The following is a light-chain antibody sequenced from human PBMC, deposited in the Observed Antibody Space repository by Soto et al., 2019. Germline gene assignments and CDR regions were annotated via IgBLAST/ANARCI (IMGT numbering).Light chain of an antibody. CDR1: QAIRND. Sequence: DTQMTQSPSTLPASLSDRVTITCPASQAIRNDLGWYQQKPGTAPKVLIYHASNLQSGVPSRFSGSGSGTEFTLTISSLQPDDFATYYCQQYNSYSFGQGTKVDIK. CDR3: QQYNSYS. CDR2: HAS. V-gene: IGKV1-17*01. J-gene: IGKJ1*01.